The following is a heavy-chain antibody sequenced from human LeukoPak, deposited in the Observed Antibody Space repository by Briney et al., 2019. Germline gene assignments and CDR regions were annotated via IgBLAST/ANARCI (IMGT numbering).Heavy chain of an antibody. CDR3: ARVWGPTATFDY. CDR1: GYTFTGYY. D-gene: IGHD1-1*01. V-gene: IGHV1-2*02. J-gene: IGHJ4*02. Sequence: ASVKVSCKASGYTFTGYYMHWVRQAPGQGLEWMGWINPNSGGTNYAQKFQGRVTMTRDTSISTAYMELSRLRSDDTAVYYCARVWGPTATFDYWGQGTLVTVSS. CDR2: INPNSGGT.